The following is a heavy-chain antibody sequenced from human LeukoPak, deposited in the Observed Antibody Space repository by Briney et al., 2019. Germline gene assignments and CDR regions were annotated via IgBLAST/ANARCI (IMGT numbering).Heavy chain of an antibody. V-gene: IGHV1-3*01. CDR3: ARQYCSGGSCRSYYFDY. CDR2: INAGNGNT. J-gene: IGHJ4*02. CDR1: GYTFTSYA. Sequence: ASVKVSCKASGYTFTSYAMHWVRQAPGQRLEWMGWINAGNGNTKYSQKFQGRVTITGDTSASTAYMELSSLRSEDTAVYYCARQYCSGGSCRSYYFDYWGQGTLVTVSS. D-gene: IGHD2-15*01.